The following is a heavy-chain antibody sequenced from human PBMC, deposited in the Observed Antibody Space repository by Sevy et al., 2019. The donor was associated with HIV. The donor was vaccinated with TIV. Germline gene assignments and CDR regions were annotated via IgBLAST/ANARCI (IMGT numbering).Heavy chain of an antibody. V-gene: IGHV1-69*13. D-gene: IGHD2-21*02. Sequence: ASVKVSCKASGGTFSSYAISWVRQAPGQGLEWMGGIIPIFGTANYALKFQGRVTITADESTSTAYMELSSLRSEDTAVYYCARVGAYCGGDCYSPWFDPWGQGTLVTVSS. J-gene: IGHJ5*02. CDR1: GGTFSSYA. CDR3: ARVGAYCGGDCYSPWFDP. CDR2: IIPIFGTA.